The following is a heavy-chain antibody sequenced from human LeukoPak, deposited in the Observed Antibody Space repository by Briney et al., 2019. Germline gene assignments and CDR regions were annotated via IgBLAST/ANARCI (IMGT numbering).Heavy chain of an antibody. J-gene: IGHJ3*02. V-gene: IGHV3-30-3*01. Sequence: GGSLRLSCAASGFTFSSYAMHWVRQAPGKGLEWVAVISYDGSNKYYADSVKGRFTISRDNSKNTLYLQMNSLRAEDTAVYYCARTEDTASAFDIWGQGTMVTVS. CDR1: GFTFSSYA. CDR2: ISYDGSNK. D-gene: IGHD5-18*01. CDR3: ARTEDTASAFDI.